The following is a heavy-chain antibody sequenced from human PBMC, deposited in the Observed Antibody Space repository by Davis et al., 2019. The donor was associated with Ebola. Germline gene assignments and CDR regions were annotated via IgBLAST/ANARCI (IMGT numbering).Heavy chain of an antibody. CDR2: INHSGST. Sequence: PSETLSLTCAVYGGSFSGYYWSWIRQPPGKGLEWIGEINHSGSTNYNPSLKSRVTISVDTSKNQFSLKLSSVTAADTAVYYCARGFRDIVLMVYAKLWGGFDPWGQGTLVTVSS. V-gene: IGHV4-34*01. D-gene: IGHD2-8*01. CDR3: ARGFRDIVLMVYAKLWGGFDP. CDR1: GGSFSGYY. J-gene: IGHJ5*02.